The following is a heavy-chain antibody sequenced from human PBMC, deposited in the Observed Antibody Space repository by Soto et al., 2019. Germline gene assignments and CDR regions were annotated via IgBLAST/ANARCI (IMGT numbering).Heavy chain of an antibody. V-gene: IGHV1-2*02. CDR2: INPNSGGT. D-gene: IGHD2-2*01. J-gene: IGHJ6*02. Sequence: ASVKVSCKASGYTFTGYYMHWVRQAPGQGLEWMGWINPNSGGTNYAQKFQGRVTMTRDTSISTAYMELSRLRSDDTAVYYCARGDCSSTSCPPAPYYYYGMDVWGQGTTVTVSS. CDR1: GYTFTGYY. CDR3: ARGDCSSTSCPPAPYYYYGMDV.